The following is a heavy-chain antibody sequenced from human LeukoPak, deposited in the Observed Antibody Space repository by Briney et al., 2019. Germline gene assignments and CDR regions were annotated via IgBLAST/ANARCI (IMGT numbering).Heavy chain of an antibody. V-gene: IGHV3-11*04. D-gene: IGHD6-13*01. CDR2: ISSSGSTI. CDR3: ARGGRSSWGIGNYYYYYMDV. CDR1: GFTFSDYY. J-gene: IGHJ6*03. Sequence: VGSLRLSCAASGFTFSDYYMSWIRQAPGKGLEWVSYISSSGSTIYYADSVKGRFTISRDNAKNSLYLQMNSLRAEDTAVYYCARGGRSSWGIGNYYYYYMDVWGKGTTVTVSS.